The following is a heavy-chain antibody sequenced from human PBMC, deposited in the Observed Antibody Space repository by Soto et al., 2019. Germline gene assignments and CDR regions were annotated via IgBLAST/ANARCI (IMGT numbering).Heavy chain of an antibody. D-gene: IGHD4-4*01. CDR2: ISGSGGST. CDR1: GFTFSSYA. CDR3: AKGPYVDNDYSNYVYHY. Sequence: GGSLRLSCAASGFTFSSYAMSWVRQAPGKGLEWVSAISGSGGSTYYADSVKGRFTISRDNSKNTLYLQMNSLRAEDTAVYYCAKGPYVDNDYSNYVYHYWGQGTLVTVSS. V-gene: IGHV3-23*01. J-gene: IGHJ4*02.